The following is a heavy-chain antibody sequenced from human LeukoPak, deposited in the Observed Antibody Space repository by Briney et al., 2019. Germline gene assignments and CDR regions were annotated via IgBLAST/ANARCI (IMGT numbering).Heavy chain of an antibody. J-gene: IGHJ4*02. CDR2: ISSGSSTI. CDR1: GFTFSSYS. D-gene: IGHD5-24*01. V-gene: IGHV3-48*01. Sequence: GGSLRLSCAVSGFTFSSYSMNWVRQAPGKGLEWVSYISSGSSTIYYADSVKGRFTISRDNAKNSLYLQMNSLRAEDTAVYYCARDPPWDGYKPPGFDYWGQGTLVTVSS. CDR3: ARDPPWDGYKPPGFDY.